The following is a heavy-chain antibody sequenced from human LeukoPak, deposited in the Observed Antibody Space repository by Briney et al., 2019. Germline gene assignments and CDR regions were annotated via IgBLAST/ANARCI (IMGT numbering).Heavy chain of an antibody. V-gene: IGHV3-23*01. CDR2: ISGSGGST. D-gene: IGHD3-10*01. Sequence: GGSLRLSCAASGSTFSNAWMSWVRQAPGKGLEWVSAISGSGGSTYYADSVKGRFTISRDNSKNTLYLQMNSLRAEDTAVYYCAKDTYYYGSGSYSYWGQGTLVTVSS. CDR3: AKDTYYYGSGSYSY. CDR1: GSTFSNAW. J-gene: IGHJ4*02.